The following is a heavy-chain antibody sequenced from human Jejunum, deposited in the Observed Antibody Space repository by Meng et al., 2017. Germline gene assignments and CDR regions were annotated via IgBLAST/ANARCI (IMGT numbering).Heavy chain of an antibody. V-gene: IGHV1-2*02. CDR3: ARDLIGDFNVYCDY. Sequence: ASVNVSCKASGYTFTDYNIQWVRQAPGQGLEWMGWINSNNGGPNYAQKFQGRVTMTRDTSISTAYMELSSLRSDDTAVYFCARDLIGDFNVYCDYWGRGTLVTVSS. J-gene: IGHJ4*02. D-gene: IGHD7-27*01. CDR2: INSNNGGP. CDR1: GYTFTDYN.